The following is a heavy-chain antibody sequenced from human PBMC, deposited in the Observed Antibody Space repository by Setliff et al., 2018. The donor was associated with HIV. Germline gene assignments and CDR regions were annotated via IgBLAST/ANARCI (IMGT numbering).Heavy chain of an antibody. J-gene: IGHJ4*02. CDR2: IKEDGTEI. Sequence: PGGSLRLSCAASGFKFTSFSMNWVRQAPGKGPEWVANIKEDGTEIYYVDSVRGRFTISRDNPKNSLYLQMNSLRAEDSAVYYCARSQPMAQGVTPFDYWGQGVLVTVSS. CDR1: GFKFTSFS. CDR3: ARSQPMAQGVTPFDY. V-gene: IGHV3-7*03. D-gene: IGHD3-10*01.